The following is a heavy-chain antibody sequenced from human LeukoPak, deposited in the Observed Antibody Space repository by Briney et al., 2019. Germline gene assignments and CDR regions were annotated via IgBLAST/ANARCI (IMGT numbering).Heavy chain of an antibody. CDR2: IYYTGST. CDR3: AREAGGYGYLDY. J-gene: IGHJ4*02. CDR1: GVSISGTTYY. D-gene: IGHD5-18*01. Sequence: SETLSLTCTVSGVSISGTTYYWGWIRQPPGKGLEWIGSIYYTGSTYYDPSLKSRVTISVDTSKNQFSLKLTSVTAADTAVYFCAREAGGYGYLDYWGQGTLVTVSS. V-gene: IGHV4-39*07.